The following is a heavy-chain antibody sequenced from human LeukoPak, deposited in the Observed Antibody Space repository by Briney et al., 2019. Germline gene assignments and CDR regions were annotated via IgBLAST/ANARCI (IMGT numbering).Heavy chain of an antibody. Sequence: GASVKVSCKASGYTFTSYGISWVRQAPGQGLEWMGWISAYNGNTNYAQKLQGRVTMTTDTSTSTAYMELRSLRSDDTAVYYCARDCGVVVVAATLGPNDYWGQGTLVTVSS. CDR2: ISAYNGNT. V-gene: IGHV1-18*01. D-gene: IGHD2-15*01. CDR1: GYTFTSYG. CDR3: ARDCGVVVVAATLGPNDY. J-gene: IGHJ4*02.